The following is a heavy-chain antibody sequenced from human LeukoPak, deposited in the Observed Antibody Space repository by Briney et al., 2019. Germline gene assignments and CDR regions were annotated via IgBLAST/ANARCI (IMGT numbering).Heavy chain of an antibody. J-gene: IGHJ5*02. CDR2: IYYSGST. CDR3: ARDRKWELLHRAGFDP. V-gene: IGHV4-59*01. Sequence: SETLSLTCTVSGGSISSYYWSWIRQPPGKGLEWIGYIYYSGSTNYNPSLKSRVTISVHTSKNQFSLKLSSVTAADTAVYYFARDRKWELLHRAGFDPWGQGTLVTVSS. CDR1: GGSISSYY. D-gene: IGHD1-26*01.